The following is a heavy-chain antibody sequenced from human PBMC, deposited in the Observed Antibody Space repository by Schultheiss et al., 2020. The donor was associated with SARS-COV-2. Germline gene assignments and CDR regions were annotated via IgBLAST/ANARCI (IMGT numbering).Heavy chain of an antibody. CDR3: ARGRAPRDGYRN. D-gene: IGHD5-24*01. CDR1: GDSFSGSTHH. J-gene: IGHJ4*02. V-gene: IGHV4-39*01. CDR2: IYHSGSR. Sequence: SQTLSLTCTVSGDSFSGSTHHWAWIRQPPGKGLEWIGSIYHSGSRYYNPSLDSRLTISGDTSRNQFSLKLSSVTAADTAVYYCARGRAPRDGYRNWGQGTLVTVSS.